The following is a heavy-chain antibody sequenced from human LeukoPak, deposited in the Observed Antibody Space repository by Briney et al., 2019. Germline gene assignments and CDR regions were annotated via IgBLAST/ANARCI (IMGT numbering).Heavy chain of an antibody. D-gene: IGHD6-19*01. Sequence: GGSLRLSCAASGFTVGSDYMGWVRQAPGKGLEWVSVIYPGGTTYYPDSVKGRFTISRDNSKNTLFLQMDSLRAEDTAVYYCARLAVAYFDSWGQGTLVSVSS. V-gene: IGHV3-66*04. CDR1: GFTVGSDY. CDR3: ARLAVAYFDS. CDR2: IYPGGTT. J-gene: IGHJ4*02.